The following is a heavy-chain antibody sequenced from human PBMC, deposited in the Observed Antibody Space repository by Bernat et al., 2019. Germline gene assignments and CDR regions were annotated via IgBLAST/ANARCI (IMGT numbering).Heavy chain of an antibody. CDR2: INHSGST. Sequence: QVQLQQWGAGLLKPSETLSLTCAVYGGSFSGYYWSWIRQPPGKGLEWIGEINHSGSTNYNPSLKSRVTISVDTSKTQFSLKLGSVTAADTAVYYCARGPPIAAADFGDGADWGQGTLVTVSS. D-gene: IGHD6-13*01. V-gene: IGHV4-34*01. CDR3: ARGPPIAAADFGDGAD. J-gene: IGHJ4*02. CDR1: GGSFSGYY.